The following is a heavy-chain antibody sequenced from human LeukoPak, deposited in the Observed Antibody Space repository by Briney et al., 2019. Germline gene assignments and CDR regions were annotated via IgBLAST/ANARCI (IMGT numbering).Heavy chain of an antibody. V-gene: IGHV3-11*01. CDR2: ISSSGSTI. D-gene: IGHD3-22*01. Sequence: GGSLRLSCAASGFTFSDYYMSWIRQAPGKGLEWVSYISSSGSTIYYADSVKGRFTISRDNAKNSLYLQMNSLRAEDTAVYYCARDGPRGDYYDSSGQDYWGQGTLVTASS. CDR3: ARDGPRGDYYDSSGQDY. J-gene: IGHJ4*02. CDR1: GFTFSDYY.